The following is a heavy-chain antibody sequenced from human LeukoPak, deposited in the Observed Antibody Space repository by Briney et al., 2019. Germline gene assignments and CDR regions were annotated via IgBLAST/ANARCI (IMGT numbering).Heavy chain of an antibody. V-gene: IGHV1-69*13. CDR2: IIPIFGTA. CDR1: GYTFTSYA. D-gene: IGHD3-9*01. CDR3: ARDHTYDILTGYSPGSFDY. Sequence: ASVKVSCKASGYTFTSYAISWVRQAPGQGLEWMGGIIPIFGTANYAQKFQGRVTITADESTSTAYMELSSLRSEDTAVYYCARDHTYDILTGYSPGSFDYWGQGTLVTVSS. J-gene: IGHJ4*02.